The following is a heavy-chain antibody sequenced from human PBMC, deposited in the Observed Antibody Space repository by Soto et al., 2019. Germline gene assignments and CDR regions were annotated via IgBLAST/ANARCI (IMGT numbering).Heavy chain of an antibody. CDR1: GGYFSANY. CDR2: INHAGST. CDR3: ATGGLFSS. J-gene: IGHJ5*02. V-gene: IGHV4-34*01. Sequence: QVQLQQWGAGLLKPSETLSLTCGIYGGYFSANYWSWIRQTPGKGLEWLGEINHAGSTDYNPSLKSRITKPAAPAKNHFPLNLSSVTAEDTPVYYCATGGLFSSWGQGTLVTVSS. D-gene: IGHD3-3*01.